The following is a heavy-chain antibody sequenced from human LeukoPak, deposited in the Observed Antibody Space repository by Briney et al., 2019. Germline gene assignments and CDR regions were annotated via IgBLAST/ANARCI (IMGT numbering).Heavy chain of an antibody. J-gene: IGHJ4*02. CDR2: ISRDGGTI. Sequence: GGSLRLSCAASGFTYSSYSMSWVRQAPGKGLEWVSFISRDGGTIDYADSVKGRFTISRDNAKNSLYLQMSRLRREDTAVYYCARKAITVTTFDYWGQGTLVTVSS. CDR3: ARKAITVTTFDY. CDR1: GFTYSSYS. V-gene: IGHV3-48*04. D-gene: IGHD4-17*01.